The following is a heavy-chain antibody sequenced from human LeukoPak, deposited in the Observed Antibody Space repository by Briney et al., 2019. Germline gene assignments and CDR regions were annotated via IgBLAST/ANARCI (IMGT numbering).Heavy chain of an antibody. CDR3: ATSVDTAMVDY. D-gene: IGHD5-18*01. J-gene: IGHJ4*02. V-gene: IGHV1-69*04. CDR2: IIPIFGIA. Sequence: SVKVSCKASGGTLSSYAISWVRRAPGQGLEWMGRIIPIFGIANYAQKFQGRVTITADKSTGTAYMELSSLRSEDTAVYYCATSVDTAMVDYWGQGTLVTVSS. CDR1: GGTLSSYA.